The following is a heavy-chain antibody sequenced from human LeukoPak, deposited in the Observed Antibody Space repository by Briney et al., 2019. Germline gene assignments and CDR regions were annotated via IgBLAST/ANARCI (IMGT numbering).Heavy chain of an antibody. CDR3: ARDRELERPDY. V-gene: IGHV1-3*01. J-gene: IGHJ4*02. CDR2: INAGNGNT. CDR1: GYTFTSYA. D-gene: IGHD1-1*01. Sequence: ASVKVSCKASGYTFTSYAMHWVRQAPGQRLEWMGWINAGNGNTKYSQKFQGRVTITRDTSASTACMELSSLRSEDTAVYYCARDRELERPDYWGQGTLVTVSS.